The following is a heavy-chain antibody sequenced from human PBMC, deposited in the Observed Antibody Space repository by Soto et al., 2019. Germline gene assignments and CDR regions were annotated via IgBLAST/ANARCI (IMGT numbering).Heavy chain of an antibody. CDR2: ISYDGSNK. D-gene: IGHD6-19*01. J-gene: IGHJ6*02. V-gene: IGHV3-30*18. CDR1: GFTFSSYG. CDR3: AKDPLKQWLVPPYGMDV. Sequence: QVQLVESGGGVVQPGRSLRLSCAASGFTFSSYGMHWVRQAPGKGLEWVAVISYDGSNKYYADSVKGRFTISRDNSKNTLYLQMNSLRAEDTALYYCAKDPLKQWLVPPYGMDVWGQGTTVTVSS.